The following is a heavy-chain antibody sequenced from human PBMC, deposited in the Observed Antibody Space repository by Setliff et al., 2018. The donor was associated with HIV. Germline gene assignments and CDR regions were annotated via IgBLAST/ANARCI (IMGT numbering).Heavy chain of an antibody. CDR3: VRDRELRTTRSLDF. CDR2: ISPDNGNT. J-gene: IGHJ4*02. CDR1: GYIFLNYD. Sequence: ASVKVSCKASGYIFLNYDITWVRQAPGQGLEWMGWISPDNGNTNYAQKIEGRVILTTDKSTNTVEMELKSLRSDDTAVYYCVRDRELRTTRSLDFWGPGTLVTVSS. V-gene: IGHV1-18*04. D-gene: IGHD1-1*01.